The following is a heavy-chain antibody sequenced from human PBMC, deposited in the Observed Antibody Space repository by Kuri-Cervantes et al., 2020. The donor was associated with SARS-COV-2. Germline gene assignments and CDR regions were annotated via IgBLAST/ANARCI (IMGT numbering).Heavy chain of an antibody. CDR3: AREKLYSGSHIDY. V-gene: IGHV3-30-3*01. D-gene: IGHD1-26*01. CDR2: ISFDGSNK. CDR1: RFTSSHYG. J-gene: IGHJ4*02. Sequence: GESLKISCAASRFTSSHYGVHWVRQAPGKGLEWVAVISFDGSNKYYGDSVKGRFTISRDNSKNMLYLQMDSLRADDTAVYYCAREKLYSGSHIDYWGQGTLVTVSS.